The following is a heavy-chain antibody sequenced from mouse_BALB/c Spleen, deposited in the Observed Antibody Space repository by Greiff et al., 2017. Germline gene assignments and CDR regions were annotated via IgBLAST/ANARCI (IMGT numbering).Heavy chain of an antibody. CDR2: ISDGGSYT. V-gene: IGHV5-4*02. D-gene: IGHD1-1*01. CDR3: ARAYGSSAMDY. Sequence: EVKVVESGGGLVKPGGSLKLSCAASGFTFSDYYMYWVRQTPEKRLEWVATISDGGSYTYYPDSVKGRFTISRDNAKNNLYLQMSSLKSEDTAMYYCARAYGSSAMDYWGQGTSVTVSS. J-gene: IGHJ4*01. CDR1: GFTFSDYY.